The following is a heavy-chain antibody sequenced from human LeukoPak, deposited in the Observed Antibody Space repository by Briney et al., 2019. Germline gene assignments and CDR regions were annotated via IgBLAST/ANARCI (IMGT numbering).Heavy chain of an antibody. CDR2: IYYSGST. Sequence: PSQTLSLTCTVSGGSISSGGYYWSWIRQHPGKGLEWIGYIYYSGSTYYNPSLKSRVTISVDTSKNQFSLKLSSVTAADTAVYYCARGRLQYNWNQKPIFDYWGQGTLVTVSS. J-gene: IGHJ4*02. D-gene: IGHD1-20*01. CDR3: ARGRLQYNWNQKPIFDY. CDR1: GGSISSGGYY. V-gene: IGHV4-31*03.